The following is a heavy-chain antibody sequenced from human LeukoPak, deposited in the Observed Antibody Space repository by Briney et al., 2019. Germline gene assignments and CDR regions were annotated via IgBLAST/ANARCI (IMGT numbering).Heavy chain of an antibody. V-gene: IGHV4-34*01. CDR3: ARGYCTNGVCYTWGTFDY. Sequence: PSETLSLTCAVYGGSFSGYYWSWIRQPPGKGLEWIGEINHSGSTNYNPSLKSRVTISVDTSKNQVSLKLSSVTAADTAVYYCARGYCTNGVCYTWGTFDYWGQGTLVTVSS. CDR2: INHSGST. J-gene: IGHJ4*02. D-gene: IGHD2-8*01. CDR1: GGSFSGYY.